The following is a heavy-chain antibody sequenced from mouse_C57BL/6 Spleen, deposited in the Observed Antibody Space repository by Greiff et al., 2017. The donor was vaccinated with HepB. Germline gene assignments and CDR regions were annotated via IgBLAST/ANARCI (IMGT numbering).Heavy chain of an antibody. Sequence: EVMLVESGGGLVKPGGSLKLSCAASGFTFSSYTMSWVRQTPEKRLEWVATISGGGGNTYYPDSVKGRFTISRDNAKNTLYLQMSSLRSEDTALYYCARGGYYDGYPAWFAYWGQGTLVTVSA. CDR1: GFTFSSYT. CDR2: ISGGGGNT. CDR3: ARGGYYDGYPAWFAY. D-gene: IGHD2-3*01. J-gene: IGHJ3*01. V-gene: IGHV5-9*01.